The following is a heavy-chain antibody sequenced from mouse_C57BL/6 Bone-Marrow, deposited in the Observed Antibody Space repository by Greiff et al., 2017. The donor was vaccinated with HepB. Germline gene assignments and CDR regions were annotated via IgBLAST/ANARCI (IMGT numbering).Heavy chain of an antibody. V-gene: IGHV1-62-2*01. CDR3: PRHEAHYYGSSYWYFDV. CDR2: FYPGSGSI. CDR1: GYTFTEYT. D-gene: IGHD1-1*01. J-gene: IGHJ1*03. Sequence: QVQLQQSGAELVKPGASVKLSCKASGYTFTEYTIHWVKQRSGQGLEWIGWFYPGSGSIKYNEKFKDKATLTADKSSSTVYMELSRLTSEDSAVYFCPRHEAHYYGSSYWYFDVWGTGTTVTVSS.